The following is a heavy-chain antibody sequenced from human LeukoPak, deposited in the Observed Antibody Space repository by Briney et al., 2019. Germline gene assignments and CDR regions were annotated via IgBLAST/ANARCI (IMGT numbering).Heavy chain of an antibody. D-gene: IGHD2-2*01. CDR2: ISYDGSNK. J-gene: IGHJ4*02. CDR3: ARGGPAAARTVDY. Sequence: PGGSLRLSCAASGFTFSSYAMHWVRQAPGKGLEWVAVISYDGSNKYYADSVKGRFTISRDNSKNTLYLQMNSLRAEDTAVYYCARGGPAAARTVDYWGQGTPVTVSS. V-gene: IGHV3-30-3*01. CDR1: GFTFSSYA.